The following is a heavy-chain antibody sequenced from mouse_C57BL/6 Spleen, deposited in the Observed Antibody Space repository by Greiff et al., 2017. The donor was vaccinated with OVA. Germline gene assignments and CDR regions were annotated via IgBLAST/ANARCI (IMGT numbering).Heavy chain of an antibody. J-gene: IGHJ2*01. CDR2: IDPNSVGT. D-gene: IGHD2-5*01. CDR3: ARWTYYSNNDY. V-gene: IGHV1-72*01. Sequence: QVQLQQPGAELVKPGASVQLSCKASGYTFTSYWMHWVKQRPGRGLEWIGRIDPNSVGTKYHEKFNSKATLTVDKPSSTAYMQRSSLTSEDSAVYYCARWTYYSNNDYWGQGTTLTVSS. CDR1: GYTFTSYW.